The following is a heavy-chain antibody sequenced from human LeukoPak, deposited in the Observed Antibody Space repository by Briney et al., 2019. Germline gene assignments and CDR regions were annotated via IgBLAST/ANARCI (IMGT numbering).Heavy chain of an antibody. J-gene: IGHJ4*02. CDR1: GFTFSDYY. V-gene: IGHV3-69-1*02. CDR2: ISSSSTI. Sequence: GGSLRLSCAASGFTFSDYYMNWVRQAPGKGLEWVSSISSSSTIYYADSVKGRFTISRDNAKNSLYLQMNSLRAEDTAVYYCAXDRPRVVVVAATPLLGYFDYWGQGTLVTVSS. D-gene: IGHD2-15*01. CDR3: AXDRPRVVVVAATPLLGYFDY.